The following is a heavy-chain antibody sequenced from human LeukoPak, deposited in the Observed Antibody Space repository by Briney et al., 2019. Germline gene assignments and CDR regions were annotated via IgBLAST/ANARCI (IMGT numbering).Heavy chain of an antibody. Sequence: SETLSLTCTVSGGSITNYYWTWIRQPPGKGLEWIGYIYYSGSTNYNPSLKSRVTISVDTSKNQFSLKLSSVTAADTAVYYCARYCSSTSCPNWFDPWGQGTLVTVSS. V-gene: IGHV4-59*01. CDR3: ARYCSSTSCPNWFDP. D-gene: IGHD2-2*01. CDR2: IYYSGST. J-gene: IGHJ5*02. CDR1: GGSITNYY.